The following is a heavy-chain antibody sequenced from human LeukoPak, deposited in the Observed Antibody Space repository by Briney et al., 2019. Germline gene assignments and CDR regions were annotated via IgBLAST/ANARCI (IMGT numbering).Heavy chain of an antibody. CDR1: GYTFTGYY. D-gene: IGHD3-10*01. V-gene: IGHV1-2*02. Sequence: ASVKVSCKASGYTFTGYYMHWVRQAPGQGLEWMGWINPNSGGTNYAQKFQGRVTMTRDTSISTAYMELSRLRSDDTAVYYCARDGYYYGSGSSGTFDPWGQGTLVTVSS. CDR2: INPNSGGT. CDR3: ARDGYYYGSGSSGTFDP. J-gene: IGHJ5*02.